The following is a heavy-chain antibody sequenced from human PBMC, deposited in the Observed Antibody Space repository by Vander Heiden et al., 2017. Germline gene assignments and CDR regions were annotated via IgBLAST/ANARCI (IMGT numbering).Heavy chain of an antibody. J-gene: IGHJ4*02. D-gene: IGHD1-26*01. CDR3: ARDHKWDFDY. CDR2: IGSSGTNI. Sequence: EAQLAESGGGLVQPGGSLRLSCAAYGFSFSSYSMNWVRQAPGKGLEWVSYIGSSGTNINYADSVKGRFTISRDNAKNSLHLQMNSLRDEDTAVYYCARDHKWDFDYWGQGALGTVSS. CDR1: GFSFSSYS. V-gene: IGHV3-48*02.